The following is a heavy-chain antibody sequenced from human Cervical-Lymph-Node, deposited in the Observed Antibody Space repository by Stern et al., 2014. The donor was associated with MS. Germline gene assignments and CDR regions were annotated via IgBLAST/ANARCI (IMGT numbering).Heavy chain of an antibody. J-gene: IGHJ5*02. D-gene: IGHD5-12*01. Sequence: VQLVESGAELKKPGASVTVSCKASGYIFTSYYLHWVRQAPGQGIEWMGMISPSGGVTKCAQKVQGRVNMNRDTSTSTVYMELSSLRSEDTAVYYCARTWGYTGYEYDAWGQGTLVTVSS. CDR2: ISPSGGVT. V-gene: IGHV1-46*01. CDR1: GYIFTSYY. CDR3: ARTWGYTGYEYDA.